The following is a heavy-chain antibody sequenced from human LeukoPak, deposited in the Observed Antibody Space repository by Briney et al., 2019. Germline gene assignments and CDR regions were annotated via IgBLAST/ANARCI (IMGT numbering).Heavy chain of an antibody. CDR2: TSSSGSTI. V-gene: IGHV3-11*01. CDR1: GSTLSDYY. J-gene: IGHJ4*02. Sequence: GGSLRLSFAASGSTLSDYYMSWIPQAPGKGLEWVSYTSSSGSTIFYADSVKGRFTNSRDNAQNSLYLQMNSLRAEDTAVYFCARDEPADGGGDYWGQGTLVTVSS. CDR3: ARDEPADGGGDY. D-gene: IGHD4-23*01.